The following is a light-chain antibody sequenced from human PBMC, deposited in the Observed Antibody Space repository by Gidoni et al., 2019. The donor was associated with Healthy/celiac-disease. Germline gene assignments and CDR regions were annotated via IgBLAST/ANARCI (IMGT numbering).Light chain of an antibody. CDR2: KAS. CDR3: QQYNSYAIT. CDR1: QSISSW. Sequence: DSQMTQPPSTLSASVGDRVTITCRASQSISSWLAWYQQKPGKAPKLLIYKASSLESGVPSRFSGSGSGTEFTLTISSLQPDDFATYYCQQYNSYAITFGQGTRLEIK. J-gene: IGKJ5*01. V-gene: IGKV1-5*03.